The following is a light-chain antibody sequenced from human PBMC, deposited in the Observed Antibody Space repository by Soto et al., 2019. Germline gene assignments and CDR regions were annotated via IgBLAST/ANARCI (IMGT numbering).Light chain of an antibody. CDR2: AAS. V-gene: IGKV3-20*01. Sequence: EIVLTQSPGTLSLSPGERATLSCRASQSVSVNSLAWYQQKGGQAPRLLIYAASTRATGVPDRFSGTGSGTDFALTISRLETDDYEVYYCQQYGGSPFTLGPGTKVDIK. J-gene: IGKJ3*01. CDR3: QQYGGSPFT. CDR1: QSVSVNS.